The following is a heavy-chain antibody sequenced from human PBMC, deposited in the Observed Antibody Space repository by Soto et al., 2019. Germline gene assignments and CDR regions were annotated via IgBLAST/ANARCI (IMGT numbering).Heavy chain of an antibody. Sequence: QVQLQESGPGLVKPSQTLSLTCTVSGGSISSGGYYWSWIRQHPGKGLEWIGYIYYSGSTYYNPSLKSRVTISVDTSKNKFSLKLSSVTAADTAVYYCARATMFRGVTAKVPGSYGMDVWGQGTTVTVSS. V-gene: IGHV4-31*03. CDR3: ARATMFRGVTAKVPGSYGMDV. CDR2: IYYSGST. J-gene: IGHJ6*02. CDR1: GGSISSGGYY. D-gene: IGHD3-10*01.